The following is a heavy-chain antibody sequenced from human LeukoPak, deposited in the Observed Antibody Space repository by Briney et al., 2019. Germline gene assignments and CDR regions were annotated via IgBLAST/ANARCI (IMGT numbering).Heavy chain of an antibody. CDR3: ARYVWGSYPTFEDY. CDR2: IYYSGST. Sequence: SETLSLTCTAPGGSISSYYWSWIRQPPGKGLEWIGYIYYSGSTNYNPSLKSRVTISVDTSKNQFSLKLSSVTAADTAVYYCARYVWGSYPTFEDYWGQGTLVTVSS. D-gene: IGHD3-16*02. J-gene: IGHJ4*02. V-gene: IGHV4-59*01. CDR1: GGSISSYY.